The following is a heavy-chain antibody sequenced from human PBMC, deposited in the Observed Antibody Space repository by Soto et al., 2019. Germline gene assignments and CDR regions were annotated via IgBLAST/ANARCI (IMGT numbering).Heavy chain of an antibody. CDR3: ARQYCSGGSCYPSIDY. CDR1: GYSFTSYW. D-gene: IGHD2-15*01. Sequence: GESLKISCKGSGYSFTSYWISWVRQMPGKGLEWMGRIDPSDSYTNYSPSFQGHVTISADKSISTAYLQWSSLKASDTAMYYCARQYCSGGSCYPSIDYWGQGTLVTVSS. J-gene: IGHJ4*02. CDR2: IDPSDSYT. V-gene: IGHV5-10-1*01.